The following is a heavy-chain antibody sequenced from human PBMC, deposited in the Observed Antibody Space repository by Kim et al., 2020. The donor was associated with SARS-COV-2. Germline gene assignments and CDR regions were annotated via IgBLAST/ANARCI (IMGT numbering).Heavy chain of an antibody. CDR3: ARVVAVAGVDY. CDR2: T. V-gene: IGHV1-46*01. Sequence: TGNAQKVQGRVTMTRDTSTSTVYMELSSLRSEDTAVYYCARVVAVAGVDYWGQGTLVTVSS. D-gene: IGHD6-19*01. J-gene: IGHJ4*02.